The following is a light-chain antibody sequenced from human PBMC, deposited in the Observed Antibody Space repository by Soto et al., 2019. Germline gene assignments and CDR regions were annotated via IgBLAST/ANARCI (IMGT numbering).Light chain of an antibody. CDR2: GAS. V-gene: IGKV3-20*01. CDR3: HQYGSSPPVT. Sequence: ENELTQSPGTLSLSPGERATLSCRASQSVSSSYLAWYQQKPGQAPRLLIYGASSRATGIPDRFSGSGSGTDFTLTISRLEPEDFAMYYCHQYGSSPPVTFGQGTRLEIK. J-gene: IGKJ5*01. CDR1: QSVSSSY.